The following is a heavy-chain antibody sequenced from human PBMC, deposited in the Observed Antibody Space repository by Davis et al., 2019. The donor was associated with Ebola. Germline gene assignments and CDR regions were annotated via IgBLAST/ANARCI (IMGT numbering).Heavy chain of an antibody. CDR1: GFTFSSYA. V-gene: IGHV3-23*01. CDR2: ISGSGGST. Sequence: GESLKISCAASGFTFSSYAMSWVRQAPGKGLEWVSAISGSGGSTYYADSVKGRFTISRDNSKNTLYLQMNSLRAEDTAVYYCAKGAWYSGSYYAEYFDYWGQGTLVTVSS. J-gene: IGHJ4*02. D-gene: IGHD1-26*01. CDR3: AKGAWYSGSYYAEYFDY.